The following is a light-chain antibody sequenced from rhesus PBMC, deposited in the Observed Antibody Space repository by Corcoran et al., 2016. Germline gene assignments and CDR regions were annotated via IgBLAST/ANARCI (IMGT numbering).Light chain of an antibody. CDR3: LQYNSSPFT. CDR1: QVISSW. V-gene: IGKV1-22*01. CDR2: KAS. Sequence: DIQMTQSPSSLSASVGDTVTITCRASQVISSWLAWYQQKPGKAPKLLIYKASSLQIGVPSRFSGSGFGTDFTLTITSLQPEDFATYSCLQYNSSPFTFGPGTKLDI. J-gene: IGKJ3*01.